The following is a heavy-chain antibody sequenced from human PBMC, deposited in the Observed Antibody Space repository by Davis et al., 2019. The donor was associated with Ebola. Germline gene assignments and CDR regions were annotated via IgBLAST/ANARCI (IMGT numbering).Heavy chain of an antibody. V-gene: IGHV4-39*01. D-gene: IGHD2-21*01. CDR3: ARHSTNDGVVVIANWFDP. J-gene: IGHJ5*02. Sequence: MPSKTLSLTCTVSGGSISSSSYYWGWIRQPPGKGLEWIGSIYYSGSTYYNPSLKSRVTISVDTSKNQFSLKLSSVTAADTAVYYCARHSTNDGVVVIANWFDPWGQGTLVTVSS. CDR1: GGSISSSSYY. CDR2: IYYSGST.